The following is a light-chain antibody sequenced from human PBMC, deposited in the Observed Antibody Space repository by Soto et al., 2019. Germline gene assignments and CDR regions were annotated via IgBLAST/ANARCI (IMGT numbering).Light chain of an antibody. Sequence: EIVLTQSAATLSLSPGERATLSCRASQSVSSYLAWYQQKPGQAPRLLIYDASNRATGIPARFSGSGSGTDFTLTISSLEPEDFAVYYGQQRSNWPWAFGQGT. CDR3: QQRSNWPWA. CDR2: DAS. V-gene: IGKV3-11*01. J-gene: IGKJ1*01. CDR1: QSVSSY.